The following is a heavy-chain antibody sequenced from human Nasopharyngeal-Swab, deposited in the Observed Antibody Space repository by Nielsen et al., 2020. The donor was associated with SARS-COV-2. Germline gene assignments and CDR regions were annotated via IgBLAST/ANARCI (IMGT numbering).Heavy chain of an antibody. V-gene: IGHV1-69*06. CDR2: IIPIFGTA. J-gene: IGHJ4*02. Sequence: WVRQAPGQGLEWMGGIIPIFGTANYAQKFQGRVTITADKSTSTAYMELSSLRAEDTAVYYCARDSSGYGYFDYWGQGTLVTVSS. CDR3: ARDSSGYGYFDY. D-gene: IGHD5-12*01.